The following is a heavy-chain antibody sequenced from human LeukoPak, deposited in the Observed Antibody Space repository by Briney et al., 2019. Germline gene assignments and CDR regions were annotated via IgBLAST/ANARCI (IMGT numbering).Heavy chain of an antibody. CDR1: GGTFSSYA. V-gene: IGHV1-69*13. CDR2: IIPIFGTA. Sequence: GASVKVSCKASGGTFSSYAISWVRQAPGQGLEWMGGIIPIFGTANYAQKFQGRVTITADESTSTAYMELSSLRSEDAAVYYCAIGLRITIFGVVIDARFDPWGQGTLVTVSS. D-gene: IGHD3-3*01. CDR3: AIGLRITIFGVVIDARFDP. J-gene: IGHJ5*02.